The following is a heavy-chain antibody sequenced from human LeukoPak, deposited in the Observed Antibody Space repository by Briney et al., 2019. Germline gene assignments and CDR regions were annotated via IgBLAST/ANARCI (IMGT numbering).Heavy chain of an antibody. CDR3: ATDGQYVETHNWFDP. Sequence: ASVKVSCKVSGYTLTELSMHWVRQPPGKGLEWMGGFDPEDGETIYAQKFQGRVTMTEDTSTDTAYMELGSLRSEDTAVYYCATDGQYVETHNWFDPWGQGTLVTVSS. J-gene: IGHJ5*02. D-gene: IGHD5-18*01. CDR2: FDPEDGET. CDR1: GYTLTELS. V-gene: IGHV1-24*01.